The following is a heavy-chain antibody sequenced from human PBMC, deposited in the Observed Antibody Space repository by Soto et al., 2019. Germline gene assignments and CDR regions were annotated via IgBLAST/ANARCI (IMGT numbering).Heavy chain of an antibody. J-gene: IGHJ4*02. Sequence: EVQLVESGGGLVQPGGSLRLSCAASGFTFSNYWMSWVRQAPGKGLEWVANMKQDGSEKDYVGSVKGRFTISRDNAKNSLSLQMNSLTTEATAVYYCARLITPRVLDSWGQGTLVTVSS. D-gene: IGHD1-20*01. CDR1: GFTFSNYW. CDR2: MKQDGSEK. V-gene: IGHV3-7*05. CDR3: ARLITPRVLDS.